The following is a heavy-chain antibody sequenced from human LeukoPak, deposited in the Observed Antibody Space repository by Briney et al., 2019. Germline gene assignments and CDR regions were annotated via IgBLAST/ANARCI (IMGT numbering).Heavy chain of an antibody. J-gene: IGHJ4*02. V-gene: IGHV3-23*01. CDR3: AKGKGFRATEFDY. Sequence: GGSLRLSCAASGFTFRTYAMAWVRQAPGKGLEWVSSVNDAGGDTYYADSVKGRFTISRDNSKNTLYLQMNSLRAEDTAVYYCAKGKGFRATEFDYWGQGTLVTVSS. CDR1: GFTFRTYA. D-gene: IGHD5-12*01. CDR2: VNDAGGDT.